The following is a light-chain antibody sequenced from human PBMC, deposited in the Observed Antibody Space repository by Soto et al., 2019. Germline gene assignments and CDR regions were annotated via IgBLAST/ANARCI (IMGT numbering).Light chain of an antibody. CDR2: SAS. J-gene: IGKJ3*01. Sequence: DIQMTQSPSAMSASVGDRVTITCRASQDIGTYLAWFQQKPGKVPRRLIYSASTLPSGVPSRFSGIGSGTEFTLTISSLQPVDFATYFCLQYKSYPFTFGPGTKVDV. CDR3: LQYKSYPFT. V-gene: IGKV1-17*03. CDR1: QDIGTY.